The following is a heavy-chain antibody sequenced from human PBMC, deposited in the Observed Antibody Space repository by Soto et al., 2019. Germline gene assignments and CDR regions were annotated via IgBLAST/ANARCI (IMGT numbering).Heavy chain of an antibody. V-gene: IGHV4-34*01. Sequence: QVQLQQWGAGLLKPSETLSLTCAVYGGSFSGYYWSWIRQPPGKGLEWIGEINHSGSTNYNPSLKSRVTISVDTSKNQFSLKLSSVTAADTAVYYCASLGGSSCRYYYYYYMDVWGKGTTVTVSS. D-gene: IGHD6-13*01. CDR2: INHSGST. CDR3: ASLGGSSCRYYYYYYMDV. CDR1: GGSFSGYY. J-gene: IGHJ6*03.